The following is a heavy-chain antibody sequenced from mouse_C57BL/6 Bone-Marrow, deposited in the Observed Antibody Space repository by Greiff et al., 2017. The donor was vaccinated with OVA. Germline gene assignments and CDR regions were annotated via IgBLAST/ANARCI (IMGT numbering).Heavy chain of an antibody. CDR3: ALYYDLEGDYFDY. D-gene: IGHD2-4*01. CDR2: IYPRSGNT. V-gene: IGHV1-81*01. CDR1: GYTFTSYG. J-gene: IGHJ2*01. Sequence: VKLMESGAELARPGASVKLSCKASGYTFTSYGISWVKQRTGQGLEWIGEIYPRSGNTYYNEKFKGKATLTADKSSSTAYMELRSLTSEDSAVYFCALYYDLEGDYFDYWGQGTTLTVSS.